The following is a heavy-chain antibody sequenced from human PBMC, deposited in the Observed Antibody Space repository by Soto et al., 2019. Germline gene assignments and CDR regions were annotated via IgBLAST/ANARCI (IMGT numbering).Heavy chain of an antibody. J-gene: IGHJ4*02. CDR3: ARAHFRYFDS. V-gene: IGHV4-30-2*01. CDR1: GGSISSGSYS. Sequence: PSETLSLTCDVSGGSISSGSYSWSWIRQPPGKDLEWIGYIYPTGNTYYNPSLRGRVTISIDRSKNQFSLKMKSATAADTAMYYCARAHFRYFDSWGQGILVTVSS. CDR2: IYPTGNT.